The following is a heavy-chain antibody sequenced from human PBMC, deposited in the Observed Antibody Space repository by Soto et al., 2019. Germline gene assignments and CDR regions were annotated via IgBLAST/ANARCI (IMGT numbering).Heavy chain of an antibody. V-gene: IGHV1-46*01. CDR3: TRSIGPEGRFDS. CDR1: GYTLSTYY. J-gene: IGHJ4*02. Sequence: GASVKVSCKAFGYTLSTYYVHWVRQAPGQGLEWMGIFTPSGGSTNFAQKLQGRFTMSADMSSSTVYMDLTSLTTDDTAVYYCTRSIGPEGRFDSWGQGSLVTVSS. CDR2: FTPSGGST.